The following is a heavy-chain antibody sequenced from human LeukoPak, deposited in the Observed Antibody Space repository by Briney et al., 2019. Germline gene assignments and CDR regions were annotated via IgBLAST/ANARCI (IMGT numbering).Heavy chain of an antibody. V-gene: IGHV3-23*01. CDR1: GFTFSSYA. CDR2: ISGSGGST. J-gene: IGHJ3*02. CDR3: AKDGKKYDILTGYYRGNAFDI. Sequence: GGSLRLSCAASGFTFSSYAMSWVRQAPGKGLEWVSAISGSGGSTYYADSVKGRFTISRDNSKNTLYLQMNSLRAEDTAVYYCAKDGKKYDILTGYYRGNAFDIWGQGTMVTVSS. D-gene: IGHD3-9*01.